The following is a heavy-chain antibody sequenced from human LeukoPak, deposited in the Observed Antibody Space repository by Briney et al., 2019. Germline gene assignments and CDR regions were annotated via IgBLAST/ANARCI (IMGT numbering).Heavy chain of an antibody. CDR1: GGSISSYY. Sequence: SETLSLTCTVSGGSISSYYWSWIRQPPGKGLEWIGYIYDSGSTNYNPSLKGRVTISVDTSKNQFSLKLSSVTAADTAVYYCARSLVGATTGYDYWGQGTLVTVSS. J-gene: IGHJ4*02. CDR2: IYDSGST. D-gene: IGHD1-26*01. CDR3: ARSLVGATTGYDY. V-gene: IGHV4-59*01.